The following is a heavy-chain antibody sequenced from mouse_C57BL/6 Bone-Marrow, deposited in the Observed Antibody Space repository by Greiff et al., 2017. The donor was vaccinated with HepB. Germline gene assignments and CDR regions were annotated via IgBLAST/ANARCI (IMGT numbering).Heavy chain of an antibody. Sequence: VKVVESGPELVKPGTSVKLSCKASGYTFTNYDINWMKQRPGQGLEWIGWIYPRDGTSKYNEKFKGKATLTVDTSSSTTYMEVHSLTSEDSAVYFCARGGTAQALFAYWGQGTLVTVSA. D-gene: IGHD3-2*02. CDR3: ARGGTAQALFAY. V-gene: IGHV1-85*01. CDR2: IYPRDGTS. J-gene: IGHJ3*01. CDR1: GYTFTNYD.